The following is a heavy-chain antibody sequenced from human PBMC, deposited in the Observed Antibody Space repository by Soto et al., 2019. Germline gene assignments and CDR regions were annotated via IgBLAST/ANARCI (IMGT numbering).Heavy chain of an antibody. CDR3: ARERAVAIIAAAGEFDY. J-gene: IGHJ4*02. CDR1: GFTFSSYG. CDR2: IWYDGSNK. Sequence: QVQLVESGGGVVQPGRSLRLSCAASGFTFSSYGMHWVRQAPGKGLEWVAVIWYDGSNKYYADSVKGRFTISRDNSKNTLYLQMNSLRAEDTAVYYCARERAVAIIAAAGEFDYWGQGTLVTVSS. D-gene: IGHD6-13*01. V-gene: IGHV3-33*01.